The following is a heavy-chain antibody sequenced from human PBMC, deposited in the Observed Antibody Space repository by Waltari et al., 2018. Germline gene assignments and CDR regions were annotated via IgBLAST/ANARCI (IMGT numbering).Heavy chain of an antibody. D-gene: IGHD4-4*01. CDR3: ARGSSNYLYYYYYYGMDV. CDR2: IIPIFGTA. J-gene: IGHJ6*02. V-gene: IGHV1-69*01. CDR1: GGTFSSYA. Sequence: QVQLVQSGAEVKKHGSSVKVSCKASGGTFSSYAISWVRQAPGQGLEWMGGIIPIFGTANYAQKFQGRVTITADESTSTAYMELSSLRSEDTAVYYCARGSSNYLYYYYYYGMDVWGQGTTVTVSS.